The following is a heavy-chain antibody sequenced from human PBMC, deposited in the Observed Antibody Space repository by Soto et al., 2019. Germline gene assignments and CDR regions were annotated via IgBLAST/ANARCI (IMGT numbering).Heavy chain of an antibody. D-gene: IGHD4-17*01. CDR3: ARDRTVDYGDYSPKYYFDY. Sequence: GGSLRLSCGASGFTFSSSGMHWVRQAPGKGLEWVAVIWYDGSNKYYADSVKGRFTISRDNSKNTLYLQMNSLRTEDTAVYYCARDRTVDYGDYSPKYYFDYWGQGTLVTVSS. CDR1: GFTFSSSG. J-gene: IGHJ4*02. CDR2: IWYDGSNK. V-gene: IGHV3-33*01.